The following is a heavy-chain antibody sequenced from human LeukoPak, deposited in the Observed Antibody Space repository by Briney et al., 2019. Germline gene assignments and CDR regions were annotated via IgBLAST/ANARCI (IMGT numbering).Heavy chain of an antibody. CDR3: ASFANLIPNRPFDY. V-gene: IGHV1-46*01. Sequence: VASVKVSCKASGYTFTSYYMHWVRQAPGQGGEWMGIINPSGGSTSYAPKFQGRVTMTRDTSTSTVYMELSSLRSEDTAVYYCASFANLIPNRPFDYWGQGTLVTVSA. J-gene: IGHJ4*02. CDR2: INPSGGST. D-gene: IGHD2/OR15-2a*01. CDR1: GYTFTSYY.